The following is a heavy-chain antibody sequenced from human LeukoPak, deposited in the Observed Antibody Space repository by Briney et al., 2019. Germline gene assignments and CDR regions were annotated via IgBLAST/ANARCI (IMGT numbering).Heavy chain of an antibody. V-gene: IGHV3-11*01. J-gene: IGHJ4*02. CDR2: ISSSGSTI. D-gene: IGHD1-26*01. Sequence: GSLRLSCAASGFTFSDYYMSWIRQAPGKGLEWVSYISSSGSTIYYADSVKGRFTISRDNAKNSLYLQMNSPRAEDTAVYYCAKDPSGSYYFDYWGQGTLVTVSS. CDR1: GFTFSDYY. CDR3: AKDPSGSYYFDY.